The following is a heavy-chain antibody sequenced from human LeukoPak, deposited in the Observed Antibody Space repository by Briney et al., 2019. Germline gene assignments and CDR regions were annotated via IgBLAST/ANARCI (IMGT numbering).Heavy chain of an antibody. D-gene: IGHD3-10*01. V-gene: IGHV3-21*01. J-gene: IGHJ4*02. CDR3: ATDRLGVPGSSAY. Sequence: GGSLRLSCAASGFTFSSYSMNWVRQAPGKGLEWVSSISSSSSYIYYADSVKGRFTISRDNAKNSLYLQMHSLSAEDTAVYYCATDRLGVPGSSAYWAQGPLVTVSS. CDR1: GFTFSSYS. CDR2: ISSSSSYI.